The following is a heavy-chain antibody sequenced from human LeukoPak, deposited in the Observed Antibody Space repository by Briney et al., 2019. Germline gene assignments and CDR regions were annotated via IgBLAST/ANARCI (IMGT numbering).Heavy chain of an antibody. CDR2: IYYSGST. V-gene: IGHV4-59*01. D-gene: IGHD1-26*01. CDR3: ARDRSRALYSMDV. J-gene: IGHJ6*02. Sequence: SETLSLTCTVSGGSISSYYWSWIRQPPGKGLEWIGYIYYSGSTNYNPSLKSRVTISVDTSKNQFSLKLSSVTAADTAVYYCARDRSRALYSMDVWGQGTTVTASS. CDR1: GGSISSYY.